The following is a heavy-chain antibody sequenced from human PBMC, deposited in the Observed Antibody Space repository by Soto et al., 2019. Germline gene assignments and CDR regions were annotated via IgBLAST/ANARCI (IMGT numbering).Heavy chain of an antibody. J-gene: IGHJ3*02. Sequence: QLQLQESGPGLVKPSETLSLTCTVSGGSINSSNHYWGWIRQPPGKGLEWIGHIYNSGSTYYNPSLRSRVTISVYTSKNQFSLELRSVTAADTAVYCCARSEGDAYSGGSYYEGDAFDIWGQGTMVTVSS. D-gene: IGHD2-15*01. CDR3: ARSEGDAYSGGSYYEGDAFDI. CDR1: GGSINSSNHY. CDR2: IYNSGST. V-gene: IGHV4-39*01.